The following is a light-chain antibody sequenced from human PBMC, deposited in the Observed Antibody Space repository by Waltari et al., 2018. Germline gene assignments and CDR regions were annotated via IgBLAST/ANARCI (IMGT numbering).Light chain of an antibody. Sequence: DIHMTQSPSSLSASVGDRVTITCRASQGISSCLAWYQQKPGKAHKLLIYKASSLQSGVPSRFSGSGPGTDFTLTISSLQPEDFATYYCQQCNSEPYSFGQGTKVEIK. CDR2: KAS. CDR3: QQCNSEPYS. CDR1: QGISSC. J-gene: IGKJ2*03. V-gene: IGKV1-12*01.